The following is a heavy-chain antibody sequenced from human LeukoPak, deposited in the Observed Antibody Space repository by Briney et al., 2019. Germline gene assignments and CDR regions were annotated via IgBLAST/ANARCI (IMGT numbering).Heavy chain of an antibody. J-gene: IGHJ5*02. Sequence: ASVKVSCKASGYTFTTYDINWVRQATGQGLEWMGWMNPNSGNTGYTQKFQGRVTMTRNTSISTAYMELSSLRSEDTAVYYCARGRKKNWFDPWGQGTLVTVSS. CDR3: ARGRKKNWFDP. CDR1: GYTFTTYD. V-gene: IGHV1-8*01. CDR2: MNPNSGNT.